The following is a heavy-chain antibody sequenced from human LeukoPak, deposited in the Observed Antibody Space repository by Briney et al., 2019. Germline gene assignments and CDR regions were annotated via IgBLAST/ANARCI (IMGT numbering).Heavy chain of an antibody. CDR2: ISSSSSYI. J-gene: IGHJ6*04. CDR1: GFTFSSYT. Sequence: GGSLRLSCAASGFTFSSYTMNWVRQAPGKGLEWVSFISSSSSYIYYADSVKGRFTISRDNAKNSLYLQMNSLRAEDTAVYYCARDPIPYYGSGSTDVWGKGTTVTVSS. CDR3: ARDPIPYYGSGSTDV. D-gene: IGHD3-10*01. V-gene: IGHV3-21*01.